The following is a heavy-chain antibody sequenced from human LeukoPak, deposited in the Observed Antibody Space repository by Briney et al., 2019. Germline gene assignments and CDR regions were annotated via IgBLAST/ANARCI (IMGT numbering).Heavy chain of an antibody. V-gene: IGHV3-23*01. D-gene: IGHD2-2*01. CDR1: GFTFSNYA. Sequence: GGSLRLSCAASGFTFSNYAMSWVRQAPGKGLEWVSTISGRGSTNYADSVKGRFTISRDNSKNTLYVEMTSLRAEDTAIYYCAKDGGSTGYCFDSWGQGTVVAVSS. CDR3: AKDGGSTGYCFDS. CDR2: ISGRGST. J-gene: IGHJ4*02.